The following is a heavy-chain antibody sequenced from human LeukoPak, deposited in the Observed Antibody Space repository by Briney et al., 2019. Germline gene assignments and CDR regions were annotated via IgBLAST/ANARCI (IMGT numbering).Heavy chain of an antibody. CDR2: MNPNSGNT. CDR3: ARVERLFGYSSSWLYYYYYYYMDV. D-gene: IGHD6-13*01. CDR1: GYTFTSYD. J-gene: IGHJ6*03. V-gene: IGHV1-8*01. Sequence: ASVKVFCKASGYTFTSYDINWVRQATGQGLEWMGWMNPNSGNTGYAQKFQGRVTMTRNTSISTAYMELSSLRSEDTAVYYCARVERLFGYSSSWLYYYYYYYMDVWGKGTTVTISS.